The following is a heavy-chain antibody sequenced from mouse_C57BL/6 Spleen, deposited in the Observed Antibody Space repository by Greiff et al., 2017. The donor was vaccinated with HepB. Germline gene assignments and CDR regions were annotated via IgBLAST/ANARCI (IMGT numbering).Heavy chain of an antibody. CDR3: ASPSNPTKYYYAMDY. D-gene: IGHD2-5*01. CDR1: GYTFTSYW. J-gene: IGHJ4*01. Sequence: QVQLQQPGAELVKPGASVKVSCKASGYTFTSYWMHWVKQRPGQGLEWIGRIHPSDSDTNYNQKFKGKATLTVDKSSSTAYMQLSSLTSEDSAVYYCASPSNPTKYYYAMDYWGQGTSVTVSS. CDR2: IHPSDSDT. V-gene: IGHV1-74*01.